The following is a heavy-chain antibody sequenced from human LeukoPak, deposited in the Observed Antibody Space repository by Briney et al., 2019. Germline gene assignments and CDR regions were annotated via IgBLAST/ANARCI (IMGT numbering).Heavy chain of an antibody. J-gene: IGHJ3*02. CDR2: INHSGST. CDR1: GGSFSGYY. V-gene: IGHV4-34*01. D-gene: IGHD6-19*01. CDR3: ARTVADYAFDI. Sequence: PSETLSLTCAVYGGSFSGYYWSWIRQPPGKGLEWIGEINHSGSTNYNPSLKSRVTMSIDTSKNQFSLKLTSVTAVDTAVYYCARTVADYAFDIWGQGTMVTVSS.